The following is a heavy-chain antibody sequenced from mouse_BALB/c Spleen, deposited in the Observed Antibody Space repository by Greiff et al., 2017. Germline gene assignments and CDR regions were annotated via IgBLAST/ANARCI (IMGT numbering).Heavy chain of an antibody. CDR2: ISSGSSTI. D-gene: IGHD4-1*01. CDR1: GFTFSSFG. J-gene: IGHJ3*01. CDR3: ARGANWDPWFAD. Sequence: DVMLVESGGGLVQPGGSRKLSCAASGFTFSSFGMHWVRQAPEKGLEWVAYISSGSSTIYYADTVKGRFTISRDNPKNTLFLQMTSLRSEDTAMYYCARGANWDPWFADWGQGTLVTVSA. V-gene: IGHV5-17*02.